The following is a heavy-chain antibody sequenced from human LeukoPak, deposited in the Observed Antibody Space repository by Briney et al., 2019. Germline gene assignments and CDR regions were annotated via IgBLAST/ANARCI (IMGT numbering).Heavy chain of an antibody. D-gene: IGHD2-15*01. CDR1: GFTFSSYA. CDR3: AKGGPHCSGGSCYFGP. Sequence: QPGGSLRLSCAASGFTFSSYAMSWVRQAPGKGLEWVSAISGSGGSTYYADSVKGRFTISRDNSKNTLYLQMNSLRAEDTAVYYCAKGGPHCSGGSCYFGPWGQGTLVTVSS. V-gene: IGHV3-23*01. J-gene: IGHJ4*02. CDR2: ISGSGGST.